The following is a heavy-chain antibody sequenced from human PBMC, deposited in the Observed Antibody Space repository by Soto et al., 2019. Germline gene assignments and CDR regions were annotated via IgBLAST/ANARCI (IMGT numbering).Heavy chain of an antibody. Sequence: ASVKVSCKASGYTFTSYGISWVRQAPGQGLEWMGWISAYNGNTNYAQKLQGRVNMTKDTSTSTAYMELRSLRSDDTAVYYCARLYTGGVMFDPWGQGTLVTVSS. CDR2: ISAYNGNT. J-gene: IGHJ5*02. CDR3: ARLYTGGVMFDP. V-gene: IGHV1-18*01. D-gene: IGHD2-8*02. CDR1: GYTFTSYG.